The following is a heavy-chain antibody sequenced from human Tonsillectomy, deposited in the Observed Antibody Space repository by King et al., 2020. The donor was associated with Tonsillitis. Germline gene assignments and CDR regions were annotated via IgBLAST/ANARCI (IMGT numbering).Heavy chain of an antibody. CDR1: GGAFSSYW. D-gene: IGHD1-26*01. CDR2: VIPIFLTT. Sequence: VQLVQSGAEVRKPGASVEVSCKASGGAFSSYWISWVRQAPGQGVDWMGGVIPIFLTTNYAQKFQGRVTITAGESTSTAYMELSSLRSEDTAVYYCARVLGARGAFDIWGQGTMVTVSS. CDR3: ARVLGARGAFDI. J-gene: IGHJ3*02. V-gene: IGHV1-69*01.